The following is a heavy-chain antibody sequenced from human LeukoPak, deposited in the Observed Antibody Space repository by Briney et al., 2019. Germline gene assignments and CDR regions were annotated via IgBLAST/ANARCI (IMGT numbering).Heavy chain of an antibody. CDR3: ARAPRQYSGSLLDAFDI. CDR2: ISYDGSNK. J-gene: IGHJ3*02. V-gene: IGHV3-30-3*01. D-gene: IGHD1-26*01. Sequence: PGRSLRLSCAASGFTFSSYAMHWVRQAPGMGLEWVAVISYDGSNKYYADSVKGRFTISRDNSKNTLYLQMNSLRAEDTAVYYCARAPRQYSGSLLDAFDIWGQGTMVTVSS. CDR1: GFTFSSYA.